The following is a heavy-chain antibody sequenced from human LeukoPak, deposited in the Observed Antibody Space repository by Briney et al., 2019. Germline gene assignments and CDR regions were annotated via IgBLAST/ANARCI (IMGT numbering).Heavy chain of an antibody. CDR3: ARDRVVVAATGFNWFDP. CDR1: GGSFSGYY. CDR2: INHSGST. Sequence: SETLSLTCAVYGGSFSGYYWSWIRQPPGKGLEWIGEINHSGSTNCNPSLKSRVTISVDTSKNQFSLKLSSVTAADTAVYYCARDRVVVAATGFNWFDPWGQGTLVTVSS. V-gene: IGHV4-34*01. D-gene: IGHD2-15*01. J-gene: IGHJ5*02.